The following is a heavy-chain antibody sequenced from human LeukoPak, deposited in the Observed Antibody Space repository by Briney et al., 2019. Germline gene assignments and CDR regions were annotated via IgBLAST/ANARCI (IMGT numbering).Heavy chain of an antibody. Sequence: PSQTLSLTCTVSGGSISSGGYSWSWIRQHPGKGLEWIGYIYYSGSTNYNPSLKSRVTISVDTSKNQFSLKLSSVTAADTAVYYCARQISGPAVAGIGFDYWGQGTLVTVSS. J-gene: IGHJ4*02. V-gene: IGHV4-31*03. CDR3: ARQISGPAVAGIGFDY. CDR1: GGSISSGGYS. CDR2: IYYSGST. D-gene: IGHD6-19*01.